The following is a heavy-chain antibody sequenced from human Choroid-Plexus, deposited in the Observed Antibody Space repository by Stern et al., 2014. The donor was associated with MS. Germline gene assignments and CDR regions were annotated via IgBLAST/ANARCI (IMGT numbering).Heavy chain of an antibody. V-gene: IGHV3-30*18. CDR2: VSYDGSNK. CDR3: AKDRQYLTYFFDH. D-gene: IGHD2/OR15-2a*01. J-gene: IGHJ5*02. Sequence: VQRVESGGGVVQPGRPLRLSCVASGFTFGSCAMHWVRQAPGKGLEWVEGVSYDGSNKYYADSVKGRFTISRDNSQNTLYMQMSSLRPEDTAVYYCAKDRQYLTYFFDHWGQGSLVTVSS. CDR1: GFTFGSCA.